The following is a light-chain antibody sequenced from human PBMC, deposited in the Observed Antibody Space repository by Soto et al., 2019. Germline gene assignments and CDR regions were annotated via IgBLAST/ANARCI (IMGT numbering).Light chain of an antibody. J-gene: IGKJ4*01. CDR3: QQYGSSPAT. CDR2: GAS. CDR1: QSVSSSY. V-gene: IGKV3-20*01. Sequence: EIVMTQSPATLSVSPGDRVTLSCRASQSVSSSYLAWYQQKPGQAPRLLIYGASSRATGIPDRFSGSGSGTDFTLTISRLEPEDFAVYYCQQYGSSPATFGGGTKVDI.